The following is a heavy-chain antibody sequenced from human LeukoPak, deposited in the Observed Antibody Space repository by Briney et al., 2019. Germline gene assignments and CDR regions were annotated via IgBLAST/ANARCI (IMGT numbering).Heavy chain of an antibody. CDR2: TYYRSKWYN. CDR1: GDSVSSNSAA. Sequence: SQTLSLTCAISGDSVSSNSAAWNWIRQSPSRDLEWLGRTYYRSKWYNAYAVSVKSRITINPDTSKNQFSLQLNSVTPEDTAVYYCARCNHYGSGTPYNWFDPWGQGTLVTVSS. D-gene: IGHD3-10*01. CDR3: ARCNHYGSGTPYNWFDP. V-gene: IGHV6-1*01. J-gene: IGHJ5*02.